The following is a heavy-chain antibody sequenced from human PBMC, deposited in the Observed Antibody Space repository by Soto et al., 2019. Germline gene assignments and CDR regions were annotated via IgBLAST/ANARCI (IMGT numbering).Heavy chain of an antibody. D-gene: IGHD2-21*02. Sequence: QVQLQESGPGLVRPSQTLSLTCTVSGGSISYDHYHWTWIRQPPGKGLGWIGSIHYSGGVFYNPSLQCRISMSVDTSKNLFSLKLSSVTAADTAVYFCAREDDGGDRDYYGLDVWGQGTTVTVSS. CDR3: AREDDGGDRDYYGLDV. J-gene: IGHJ6*02. CDR1: GGSISYDHYH. CDR2: IHYSGGV. V-gene: IGHV4-30-4*01.